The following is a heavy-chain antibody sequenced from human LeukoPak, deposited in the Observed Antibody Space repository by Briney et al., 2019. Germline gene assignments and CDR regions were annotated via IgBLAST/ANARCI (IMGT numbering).Heavy chain of an antibody. CDR1: GGTFSSYA. Sequence: GASVKVSCKASGGTFSSYAISWVRQAPRQGLEWMGRIIPILGIANYAQKFQGRVTITADKSTSTAYMELSSLRSEDTAVYYCASISSSSGKSFDYWGQGTLVTVSS. D-gene: IGHD6-13*01. CDR3: ASISSSSGKSFDY. V-gene: IGHV1-69*04. CDR2: IIPILGIA. J-gene: IGHJ4*02.